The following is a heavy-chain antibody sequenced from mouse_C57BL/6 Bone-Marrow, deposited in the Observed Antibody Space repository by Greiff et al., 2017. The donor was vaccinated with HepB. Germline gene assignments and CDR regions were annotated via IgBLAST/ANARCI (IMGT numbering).Heavy chain of an antibody. CDR1: GYTFTSYG. J-gene: IGHJ4*01. CDR2: IYPRSGNT. V-gene: IGHV1-81*01. CDR3: AREGSTMITTAYYYAMDY. Sequence: QVQLQQSGAELARPGASVKLSCKASGYTFTSYGISWVKQRTGQGLEWIGEIYPRSGNTYYNEKFKGKATLTADKATSTAYMELRSLTSEDSAVYFCAREGSTMITTAYYYAMDYWGPGTSVTVSS. D-gene: IGHD2-4*01.